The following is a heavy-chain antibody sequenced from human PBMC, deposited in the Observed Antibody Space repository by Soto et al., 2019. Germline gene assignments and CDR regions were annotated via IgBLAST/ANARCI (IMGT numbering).Heavy chain of an antibody. CDR2: IYYSGST. D-gene: IGHD6-6*01. CDR1: GDSISSGGYY. V-gene: IGHV4-31*03. J-gene: IGHJ6*02. Sequence: QVQLQELGPGLVKPSQTLSLTCTVSGDSISSGGYYWSWIRQHPGKGLEWIGYIYYSGSTYYNPSLKSRVTISVDTSKNQFSLKLSSVTAADTAVYYCARDPIVRYSSSPYGMDVWGQGTTVTVSS. CDR3: ARDPIVRYSSSPYGMDV.